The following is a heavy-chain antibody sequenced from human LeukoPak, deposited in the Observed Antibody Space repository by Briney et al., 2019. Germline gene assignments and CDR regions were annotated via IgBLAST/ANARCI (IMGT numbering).Heavy chain of an antibody. J-gene: IGHJ4*02. CDR3: ARGGRHCDSSRVSDY. CDR1: GYTFTSYG. CDR2: ISAYNGNT. Sequence: ASVKVSCKASGYTFTSYGISWVRPAPGQGLEWMGWISAYNGNTNYAQKLQGRVTMTTDTSTSTAYMELRSLRSDDTAVYYCARGGRHCDSSRVSDYWGQGTLVTVSS. V-gene: IGHV1-18*01. D-gene: IGHD2-21*01.